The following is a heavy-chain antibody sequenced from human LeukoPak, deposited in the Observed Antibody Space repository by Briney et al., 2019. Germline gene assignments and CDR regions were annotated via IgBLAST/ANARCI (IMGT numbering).Heavy chain of an antibody. Sequence: GSLRLSCAASGFTFSSYSMNWVRQAPGKGLEWVSYISGTSGTIYYADSVKGRFTISRDNAKNSLYLQMNSLRDEDTAVYYCARVRLDNWGQGTLVTVSS. V-gene: IGHV3-48*02. CDR2: ISGTSGTI. CDR3: ARVRLDN. J-gene: IGHJ4*02. CDR1: GFTFSSYS.